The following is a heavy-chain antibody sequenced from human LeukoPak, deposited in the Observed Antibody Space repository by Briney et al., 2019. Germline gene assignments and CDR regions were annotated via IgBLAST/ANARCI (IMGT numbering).Heavy chain of an antibody. V-gene: IGHV4-31*03. Sequence: SETLSLTCTVSGGSISSGGYYWSWIPQHPGKGLEWIGYIYYSRSTYYNPYLKSRVIISVDKSRNQFSLKLSAGTAADTAVYYCARGVLGDLDLWGRGTLVTVSS. CDR2: IYYSRST. D-gene: IGHD3-16*01. CDR3: ARGVLGDLDL. J-gene: IGHJ2*01. CDR1: GGSISSGGYY.